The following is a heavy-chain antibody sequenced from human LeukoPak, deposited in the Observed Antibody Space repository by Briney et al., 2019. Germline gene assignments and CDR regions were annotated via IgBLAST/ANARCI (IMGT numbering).Heavy chain of an antibody. CDR2: ISGSGGST. Sequence: GGSLRLSCAASGFTFSSYAMSWVRQAPGKGLEWVSAISGSGGSTYYADSVKGRFTISRDNSKSTLYLQMNSLRAEDTAVYYCAKSWSHRCYGMDVWGQGTTVTVSS. D-gene: IGHD3-3*01. J-gene: IGHJ6*02. V-gene: IGHV3-23*01. CDR1: GFTFSSYA. CDR3: AKSWSHRCYGMDV.